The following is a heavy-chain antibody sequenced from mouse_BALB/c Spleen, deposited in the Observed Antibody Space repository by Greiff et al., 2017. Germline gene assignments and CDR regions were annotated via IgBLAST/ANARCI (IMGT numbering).Heavy chain of an antibody. CDR1: GYTFTSYW. Sequence: VQLQQSGTVLARPGASVKMSCKASGYTFTSYWMHWVKQRPGQGLEWIGAIYPGNSDTSYNQKFKGKAKLTAVTSTSTAYMELSSLTNEDSAVYYCTRSTTVVPSSFAYWGQGTLVTVSA. V-gene: IGHV1-5*01. D-gene: IGHD1-1*01. CDR2: IYPGNSDT. J-gene: IGHJ3*01. CDR3: TRSTTVVPSSFAY.